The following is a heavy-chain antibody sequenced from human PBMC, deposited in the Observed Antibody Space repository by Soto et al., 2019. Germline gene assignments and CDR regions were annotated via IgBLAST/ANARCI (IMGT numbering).Heavy chain of an antibody. CDR2: ISGSGGST. V-gene: IGHV3-23*01. J-gene: IGHJ4*02. Sequence: GGSLRLSCAASGFTFSSYAMSWVRQAPGKGLEWVSAISGSGGSTYYADSVKGRFTISRDNSKNTLYLQMNSLRAEDTAVYYCAKDRGGSGSRHGAPFDYWGQGTLVTVSS. D-gene: IGHD3-10*01. CDR1: GFTFSSYA. CDR3: AKDRGGSGSRHGAPFDY.